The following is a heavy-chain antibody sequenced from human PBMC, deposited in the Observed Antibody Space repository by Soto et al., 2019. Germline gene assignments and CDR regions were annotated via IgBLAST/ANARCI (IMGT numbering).Heavy chain of an antibody. V-gene: IGHV4-59*12. D-gene: IGHD6-13*01. Sequence: SETLSLTCTVSGGSISGYDLSWIRQAPGKGLEWVGDIYFSGGTNYNPALKRGGTILVSAPKKHIFLKLKSVTGADTTGYYWARESRSRYGSIWDSWGKGPLAT. CDR3: ARESRSRYGSIWDS. CDR2: IYFSGGT. J-gene: IGHJ4*02. CDR1: GGSISGYD.